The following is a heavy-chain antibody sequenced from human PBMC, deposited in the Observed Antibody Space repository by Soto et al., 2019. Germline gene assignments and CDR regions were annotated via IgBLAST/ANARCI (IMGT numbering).Heavy chain of an antibody. V-gene: IGHV1-69*13. D-gene: IGHD6-13*01. CDR1: VGTFSSYA. Sequence: SVKVSCKASVGTFSSYAISWVRQAPGQGLEWMGGIIPIFGTANYAQKFQGRVTITADESTSTAYMELSSLRSEGTAVYYCARGEIIAAAGIYYYYYGMDVWGQGTTVTVSS. CDR3: ARGEIIAAAGIYYYYYGMDV. J-gene: IGHJ6*02. CDR2: IIPIFGTA.